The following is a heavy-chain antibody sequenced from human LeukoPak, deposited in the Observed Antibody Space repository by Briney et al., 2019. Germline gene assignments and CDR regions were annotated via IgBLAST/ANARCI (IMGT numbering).Heavy chain of an antibody. D-gene: IGHD1-26*01. Sequence: SGTLSLTCAVSGGSISSSNWWSWVRQPPGKGLEWIGEIYHSGSTNYNPSLKSRVTISVDKSKNQFSLKLSSVTAADTAVYYCATRYSGSYYTFDYWGQGTLVTVSS. CDR3: ATRYSGSYYTFDY. CDR1: GGSISSSNW. CDR2: IYHSGST. J-gene: IGHJ4*02. V-gene: IGHV4-4*02.